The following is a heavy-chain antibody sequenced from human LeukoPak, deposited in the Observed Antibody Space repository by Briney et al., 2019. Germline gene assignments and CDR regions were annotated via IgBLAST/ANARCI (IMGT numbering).Heavy chain of an antibody. V-gene: IGHV3-15*01. CDR2: IKSKTDGGTT. CDR3: TTERTVDYVGDY. Sequence: GGSLRLSCAASGFTFSDAWMSWVRQAPGKGLEWVGRIKSKTDGGTTDYAAPVKGRFTISRDDSKNTLYLQMNSLKTEDTAVYYCTTERTVDYVGDYWGQGTLVTVSS. J-gene: IGHJ4*02. CDR1: GFTFSDAW. D-gene: IGHD4-23*01.